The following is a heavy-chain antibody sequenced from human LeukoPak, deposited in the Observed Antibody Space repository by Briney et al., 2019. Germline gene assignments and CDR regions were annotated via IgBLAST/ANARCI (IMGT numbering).Heavy chain of an antibody. CDR1: GGSISSGGYY. J-gene: IGHJ6*02. CDR2: IYYSGST. Sequence: SETLSLTCTVSGGSISSGGYYWSWIRQHPGKGLEWIGYIYYSGSTNYNPSLKSRVTISVDTSKNQFSLKLSSVTAADTAVYYCARGSIVVVPAAIRFRYYYYGMDVWGQGTTVTVSS. CDR3: ARGSIVVVPAAIRFRYYYYGMDV. D-gene: IGHD2-2*02. V-gene: IGHV4-31*03.